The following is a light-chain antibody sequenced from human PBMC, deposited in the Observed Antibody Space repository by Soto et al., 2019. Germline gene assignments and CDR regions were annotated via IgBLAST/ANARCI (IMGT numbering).Light chain of an antibody. V-gene: IGLV2-14*03. CDR1: SSDVGAFNY. CDR2: DVY. CDR3: AAWDDTLKRYV. J-gene: IGLJ1*01. Sequence: QSVLTQPTSVSGSPGQSITISCTGTSSDVGAFNYVSWYQQHPGKAPKLMIYDVYDRPSGVSSRFSGSKSGTSASLAISGLQSEDESDYYCAAWDDTLKRYVFGTGTKVTAL.